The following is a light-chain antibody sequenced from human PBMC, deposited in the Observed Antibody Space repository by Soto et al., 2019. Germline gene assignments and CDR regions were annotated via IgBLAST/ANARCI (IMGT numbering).Light chain of an antibody. CDR3: SSYAGSNNQV. CDR1: SSDVGGYNY. Sequence: QSVLTQPPSASGSPGQSVTISCTGTSSDVGGYNYVSWYQQHPGRAPKLMIYEVSKRPSGVPDRFSGSKSGNTASLTVSGLQTEDAADYYCSSYAGSNNQVFGTGTKLTVL. V-gene: IGLV2-8*01. J-gene: IGLJ1*01. CDR2: EVS.